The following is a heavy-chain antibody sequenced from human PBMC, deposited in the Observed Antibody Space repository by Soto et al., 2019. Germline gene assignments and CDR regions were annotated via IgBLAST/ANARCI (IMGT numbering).Heavy chain of an antibody. CDR1: GYMFISYC. J-gene: IGHJ4*02. CDR2: IRPYNGDT. V-gene: IGHV1-18*01. Sequence: APVKVSCKASGYMFISYCINSVLQAPGQGLEWMGWIRPYNGDTKYAQNLQGRVTMTTDTSTSTAYMEMRSLRSDDTAVYCCVRDLDGSGSYYTDYWGPGTLVTVSS. CDR3: VRDLDGSGSYYTDY. D-gene: IGHD3-10*01.